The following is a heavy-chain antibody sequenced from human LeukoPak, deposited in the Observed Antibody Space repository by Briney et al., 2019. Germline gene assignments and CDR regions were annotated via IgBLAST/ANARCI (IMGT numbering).Heavy chain of an antibody. Sequence: GGSLRLSCAASGFTFSSYGMHWVRQAPGKGLEWVAVISYDGSNKYYADSVKGRFTISRDNSKNTLYLQMNSLRAEDTAVYYCASSWYYYDSSGYYFDYWGQGTLVTVSS. V-gene: IGHV3-30*03. CDR1: GFTFSSYG. J-gene: IGHJ4*02. CDR2: ISYDGSNK. D-gene: IGHD3-22*01. CDR3: ASSWYYYDSSGYYFDY.